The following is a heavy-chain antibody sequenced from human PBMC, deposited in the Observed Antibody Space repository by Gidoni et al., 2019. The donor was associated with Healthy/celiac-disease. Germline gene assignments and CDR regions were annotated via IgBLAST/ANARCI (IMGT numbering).Heavy chain of an antibody. CDR3: ARAMATDY. Sequence: VQLVESGGGLVQPAGCVRHACATAGFTFSSYRMGWFLQAPGKGLEWVANIKQDGSEKYYVDSVKGRFTISRDNAKNSLYLQMNSLRAEDTAVYYCARAMATDYWGQGTLVTVSS. V-gene: IGHV3-7*04. J-gene: IGHJ4*02. CDR1: GFTFSSYR. CDR2: IKQDGSEK. D-gene: IGHD5-12*01.